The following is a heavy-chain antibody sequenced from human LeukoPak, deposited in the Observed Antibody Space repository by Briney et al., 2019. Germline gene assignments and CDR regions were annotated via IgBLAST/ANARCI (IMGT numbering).Heavy chain of an antibody. CDR1: GFTVSSNY. CDR2: ISSSSSYI. V-gene: IGHV3-21*01. Sequence: GGSLRLSCAASGFTVSSNYMSWVRQAPGKGLEWVSSISSSSSYIYYADSVKGRFTISRDNAKNSLYLQMNSLRAEDTAVYYCAREGDSSGWVGRGWGQGTLVTVSS. CDR3: AREGDSSGWVGRG. D-gene: IGHD6-19*01. J-gene: IGHJ4*02.